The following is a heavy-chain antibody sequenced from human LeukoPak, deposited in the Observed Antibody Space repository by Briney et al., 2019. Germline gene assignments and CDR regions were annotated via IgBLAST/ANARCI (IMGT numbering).Heavy chain of an antibody. CDR3: ARGSGLWFGRYYFDY. CDR1: GGSFSGYY. V-gene: IGHV4-34*01. D-gene: IGHD3-10*01. J-gene: IGHJ4*02. CDR2: INHSGST. Sequence: SETLSLTCAVYGGSFSGYYWSWIRQPPGKGLEWTGEINHSGSTNYNPSLKSRVTISVDTSKNQFSLKLSSVTAADTAVYYCARGSGLWFGRYYFDYWGQGTLVTVSS.